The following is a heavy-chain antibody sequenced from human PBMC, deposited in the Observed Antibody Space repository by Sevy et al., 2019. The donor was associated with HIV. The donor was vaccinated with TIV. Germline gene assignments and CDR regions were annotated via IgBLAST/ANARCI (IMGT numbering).Heavy chain of an antibody. Sequence: GGSLRLSCVASGFTFNTFGMHWVRQAPGKGLEWVAEIWYDGSNKYYEESVKGRFTISRDNSKNTLFLQMNSLRADDTAVYYCAKEGHYYYDSSGYYGMDVWGQGTTVTVSS. CDR3: AKEGHYYYDSSGYYGMDV. CDR1: GFTFNTFG. V-gene: IGHV3-30*02. D-gene: IGHD3-22*01. CDR2: IWYDGSNK. J-gene: IGHJ6*02.